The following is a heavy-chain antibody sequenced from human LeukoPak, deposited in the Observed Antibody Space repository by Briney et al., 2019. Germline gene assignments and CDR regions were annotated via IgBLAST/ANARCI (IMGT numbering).Heavy chain of an antibody. CDR2: IIPIFGIA. V-gene: IGHV1-69*04. J-gene: IGHJ1*01. D-gene: IGHD3-22*01. Sequence: GSSVKLSCTASGGTFSSYAISWVRQAPGQGLEWMARIIPIFGIANYAQTFQGRVTITADKSTSTAYMELSSLRSEDTAVYYCARRVVSSGYSSAEYFQHWGQGTLVTVSS. CDR1: GGTFSSYA. CDR3: ARRVVSSGYSSAEYFQH.